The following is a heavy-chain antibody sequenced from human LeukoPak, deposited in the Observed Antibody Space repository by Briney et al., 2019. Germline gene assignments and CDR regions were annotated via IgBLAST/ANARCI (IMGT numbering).Heavy chain of an antibody. Sequence: GGSLRLSCAAPGFTVSSNYMNWVRQAPGKGLEWVSVIYSGGTTYYADSVKGRFTISRDNSKNTLYLQMNSLRAEDTAVYYCARATIATTDSMDVWGQGTTVTVSS. CDR2: IYSGGTT. J-gene: IGHJ6*02. CDR1: GFTVSSNY. CDR3: ARATIATTDSMDV. V-gene: IGHV3-66*01. D-gene: IGHD2-21*01.